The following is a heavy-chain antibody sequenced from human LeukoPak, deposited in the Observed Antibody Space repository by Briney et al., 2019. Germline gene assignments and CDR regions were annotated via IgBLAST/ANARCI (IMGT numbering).Heavy chain of an antibody. J-gene: IGHJ6*03. D-gene: IGHD2-2*02. CDR1: GYTFTSYY. V-gene: IGHV1-46*01. CDR3: ARVAAEVVGVPGDIGFGWVRRDYYYMDV. CDR2: INPTGGST. Sequence: GASVKVSCKASGYTFTSYYMHWVRQAPGEGLEWMGIINPTGGSTSYAQKFQGRVTMTRDMSTSTVYMEMSRLRSEDTAVYYCARVAAEVVGVPGDIGFGWVRRDYYYMDVWGKGTTVTVSS.